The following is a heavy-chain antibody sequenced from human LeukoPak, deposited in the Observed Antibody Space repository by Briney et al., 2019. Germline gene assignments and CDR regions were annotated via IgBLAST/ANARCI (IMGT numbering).Heavy chain of an antibody. CDR2: IWYDGSNK. J-gene: IGHJ4*02. CDR3: ARVPLSGYSSGWPDY. Sequence: GGSLRLSRAASGFTFSSYGMHWVRQAPGKGLEWVAVIWYDGSNKYYADSVKGRFTISRDNSKNTLYLQMNSLRAEDTAVYYCARVPLSGYSSGWPDYWGQGTLVTVSS. CDR1: GFTFSSYG. V-gene: IGHV3-33*01. D-gene: IGHD6-19*01.